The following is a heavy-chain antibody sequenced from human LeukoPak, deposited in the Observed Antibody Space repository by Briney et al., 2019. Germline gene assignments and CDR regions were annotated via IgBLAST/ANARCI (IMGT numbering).Heavy chain of an antibody. CDR3: ARAHNWKYGTFDY. J-gene: IGHJ4*02. CDR2: ISSSSSYI. V-gene: IGHV3-21*01. Sequence: AGGPLRLSCAASGFTFSSYSMNWVRQAPGKELEWVSCISSSSSYIYYADSGKGRFTISRDNAKNSLYLQMNSLRAEDTAVYYCARAHNWKYGTFDYWGQGTLVTVSS. D-gene: IGHD1-7*01. CDR1: GFTFSSYS.